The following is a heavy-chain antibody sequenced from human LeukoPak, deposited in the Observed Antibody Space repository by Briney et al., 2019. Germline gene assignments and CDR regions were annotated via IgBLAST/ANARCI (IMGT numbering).Heavy chain of an antibody. D-gene: IGHD1-1*01. V-gene: IGHV3-7*01. Sequence: GGSLRLSCAASGFTFSSVWMSWVRQAPGKGLEWVANIKQDASEKYYVDSVKGRFTISRDNAKNSLYLQMNSLRAEDTALYYCARVANWIDASDIWGQGTVVTVSS. CDR2: IKQDASEK. CDR3: ARVANWIDASDI. J-gene: IGHJ3*02. CDR1: GFTFSSVW.